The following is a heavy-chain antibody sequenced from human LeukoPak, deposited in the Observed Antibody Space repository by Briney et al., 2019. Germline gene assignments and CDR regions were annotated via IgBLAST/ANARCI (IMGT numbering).Heavy chain of an antibody. CDR1: GYTFTSYY. CDR2: INPSGGST. Sequence: SVKVSCKASGYTFTSYYMHWVRQAPGQGLEWMGIINPSGGSTSYAQKFQGRVTMTRDMSTSTVYMELSSLRSEDTAVYYCARAVAGTGRPVDYWGQGTLVTVSS. CDR3: ARAVAGTGRPVDY. V-gene: IGHV1-46*01. J-gene: IGHJ4*02. D-gene: IGHD6-19*01.